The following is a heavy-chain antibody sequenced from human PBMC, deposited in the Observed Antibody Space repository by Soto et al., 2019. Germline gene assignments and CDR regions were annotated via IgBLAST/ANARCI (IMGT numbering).Heavy chain of an antibody. Sequence: GGSLRLSCAASGFTFSNAWMSWVRQAPGKGLEWVGRIKSKTDGGTTDYAAPVKGRFTISRDNSKNTLYLQMNSLRAEDTAVYYCAKFKGRGMDVWGQGTTVTVSS. CDR1: GFTFSNAW. V-gene: IGHV3-15*01. CDR3: AKFKGRGMDV. CDR2: IKSKTDGGTT. J-gene: IGHJ6*02.